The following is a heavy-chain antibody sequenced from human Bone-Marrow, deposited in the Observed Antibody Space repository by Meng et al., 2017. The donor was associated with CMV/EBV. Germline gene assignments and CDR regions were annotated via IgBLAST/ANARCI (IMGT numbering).Heavy chain of an antibody. V-gene: IGHV1-2*02. J-gene: IGHJ4*02. CDR2: INRNSGGK. Sequence: ASVKVSCKASGYTFTAYYMHWVRQAPGQGLEWMGWINRNSGGKNYAQKCQGRITMNRDTTISTAYMELNRLRADDTAVYYWARRATFLVGVTGYWGQGTLVTVSS. CDR1: GYTFTAYY. CDR3: ARRATFLVGVTGY. D-gene: IGHD1-26*01.